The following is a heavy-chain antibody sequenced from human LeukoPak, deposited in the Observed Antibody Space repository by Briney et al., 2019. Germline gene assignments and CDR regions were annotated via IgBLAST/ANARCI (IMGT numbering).Heavy chain of an antibody. CDR3: ARSNYDSTTFYYHLDL. D-gene: IGHD2/OR15-2a*01. J-gene: IGHJ5*02. CDR2: VDVHGQGT. Sequence: GGSLRLSCAASGFTFSSYWMHWVRQAPGKGPVWVSRVDVHGQGTAYADSVKGRFTISRDNAKDTLSLQMNSLSAEDTAVYYCARSNYDSTTFYYHLDLWGQGALVTVSS. V-gene: IGHV3-74*01. CDR1: GFTFSSYW.